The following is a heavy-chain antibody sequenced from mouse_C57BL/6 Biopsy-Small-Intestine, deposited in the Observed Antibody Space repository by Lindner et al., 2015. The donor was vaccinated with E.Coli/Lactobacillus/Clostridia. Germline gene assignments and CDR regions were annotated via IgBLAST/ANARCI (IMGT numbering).Heavy chain of an antibody. CDR1: GYTFTGYW. CDR3: ARQMLYYGNPWYFDY. D-gene: IGHD2-1*01. CDR2: ILPGSSST. Sequence: VQLQESGAELMKPGASVKLSCKTTGYTFTGYWIEWVRQRPGHGLEWIGEILPGSSSTNYNEKFKGKATFTADTSSNTAYMQLSGLTTEDSAIYYCARQMLYYGNPWYFDYWGQGATLTVSS. J-gene: IGHJ2*01. V-gene: IGHV1-9*01.